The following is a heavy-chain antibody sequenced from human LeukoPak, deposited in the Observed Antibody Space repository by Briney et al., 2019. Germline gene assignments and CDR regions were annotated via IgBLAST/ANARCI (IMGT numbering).Heavy chain of an antibody. V-gene: IGHV3-15*01. J-gene: IGHJ4*01. CDR1: GFTFSDAW. D-gene: IGHD7-27*01. CDR2: IKTKNGGGTT. Sequence: PGGSLRLSCAASGFTFSDAWMSWVRQAPGKGLEWVGRIKTKNGGGTTDYAAPVKGRFTISRDDSKNTLYLQVNSLKTEDTAVYYCTTIKATWGYWGQGTLVTVSS. CDR3: TTIKATWGY.